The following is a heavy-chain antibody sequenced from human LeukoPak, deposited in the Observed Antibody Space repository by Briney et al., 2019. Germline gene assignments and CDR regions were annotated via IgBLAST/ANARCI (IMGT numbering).Heavy chain of an antibody. Sequence: ASVKVSCKASGYTFTNYGITWVRQAPGQGLEWMGWISAYNGNTNYAQKLQGRVTMTTDTSTSTAYMGLRSLRSDDTAVYYCARDGRSSSWPYYFDYWGQGTLVTVSS. D-gene: IGHD6-13*01. CDR1: GYTFTNYG. CDR2: ISAYNGNT. CDR3: ARDGRSSSWPYYFDY. J-gene: IGHJ4*02. V-gene: IGHV1-18*01.